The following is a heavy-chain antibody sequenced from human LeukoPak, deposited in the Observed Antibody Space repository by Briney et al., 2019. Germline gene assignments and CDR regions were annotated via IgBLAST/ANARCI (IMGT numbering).Heavy chain of an antibody. CDR2: IYYSGST. CDR3: ARHRGGSSEFDY. V-gene: IGHV4-39*01. D-gene: IGHD2-15*01. J-gene: IGHJ4*02. Sequence: SETLSLTCTVPGGSISSSSYFWDWIRQPPGKGLEWIGNIYYSGSTYYNPSLKSRVTISVDTSKNQFSLKLSSVTAADTAVYYCARHRGGSSEFDYWGQGTLVTVSS. CDR1: GGSISSSSYF.